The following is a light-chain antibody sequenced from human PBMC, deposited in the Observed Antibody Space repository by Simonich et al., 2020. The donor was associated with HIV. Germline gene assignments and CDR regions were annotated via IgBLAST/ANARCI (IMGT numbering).Light chain of an antibody. CDR1: QSVLYSSNNKNY. J-gene: IGKJ1*01. Sequence: DIVMTQSPDSLAVSLGERATINCRSSQSVLYSSNNKNYLAWYQQKPGQPPKLLIYWASTRDSGVPDRFSGSESGTDFTLTISSLQAEDVGVYYCQQYYSTPWTFGQGTKVEIK. V-gene: IGKV4-1*01. CDR2: WAS. CDR3: QQYYSTPWT.